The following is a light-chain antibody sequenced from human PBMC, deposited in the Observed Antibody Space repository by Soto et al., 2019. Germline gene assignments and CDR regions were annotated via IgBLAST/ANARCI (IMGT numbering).Light chain of an antibody. CDR3: QQYNSYPWT. V-gene: IGKV1-5*01. Sequence: DIQMTQAPSTLSASIGDRVTITCRASQSISTWLAWYQQKPGKDPKVLICDASNLESGVPSRFRGSRSGKQFTLTSASLQPDDSGTHYCQQYNSYPWTFGQGTKVEIK. CDR2: DAS. CDR1: QSISTW. J-gene: IGKJ1*01.